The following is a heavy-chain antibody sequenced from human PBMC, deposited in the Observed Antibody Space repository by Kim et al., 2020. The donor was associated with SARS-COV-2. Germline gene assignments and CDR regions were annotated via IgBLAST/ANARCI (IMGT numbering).Heavy chain of an antibody. Sequence: AQKLQGRVTMTTDTSTGTAYMELRSLRSDDTAVYYCARDLYGSGSYYFDYWGQGTLVTVSS. CDR3: ARDLYGSGSYYFDY. D-gene: IGHD3-10*01. J-gene: IGHJ4*02. V-gene: IGHV1-18*01.